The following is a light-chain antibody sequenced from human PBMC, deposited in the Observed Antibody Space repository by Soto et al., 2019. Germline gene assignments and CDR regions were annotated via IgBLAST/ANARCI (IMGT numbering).Light chain of an antibody. CDR1: SSDVGANIF. Sequence: QCALTQPASVSGSPGQSITISCTWTSSDVGANIFVSWYQQHPGKVPKLMIYTVSSRPSGVSQRFSGSKSGNTASLTISGLQAEDEADYYCSSFTTDSTYVFGTGTKVTVL. CDR3: SSFTTDSTYV. CDR2: TVS. J-gene: IGLJ1*01. V-gene: IGLV2-14*01.